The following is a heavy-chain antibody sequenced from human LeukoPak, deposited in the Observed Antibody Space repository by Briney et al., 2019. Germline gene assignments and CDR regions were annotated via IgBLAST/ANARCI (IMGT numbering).Heavy chain of an antibody. D-gene: IGHD3-9*01. J-gene: IGHJ6*03. V-gene: IGHV1-2*02. Sequence: GASVKVSCKASGYTFTGYYMHWVRQAPGQGLEWMGWINPNSGGTNYAQKFQGRVTMTRDTSISTAYMELSRLRSDDTAVYYCARGSRYFDWLDYYYYMDVWGKGTTVTVSS. CDR2: INPNSGGT. CDR3: ARGSRYFDWLDYYYYMDV. CDR1: GYTFTGYY.